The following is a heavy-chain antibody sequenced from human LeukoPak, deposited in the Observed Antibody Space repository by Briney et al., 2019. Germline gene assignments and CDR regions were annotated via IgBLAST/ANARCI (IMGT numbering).Heavy chain of an antibody. J-gene: IGHJ4*02. V-gene: IGHV1-69*04. CDR2: IIPILGIA. CDR1: GGTFSSYA. CDR3: ARAGQHSSSSGPPY. Sequence: SVKVSCKASGGTFSSYAISWVRQAPGQGLEWMGRIIPILGIANYAQKFQGRVTITADKSTSTAYMELSSLRSEDTAVYYCARAGQHSSSSGPPYWGQGTLVTVSS. D-gene: IGHD6-6*01.